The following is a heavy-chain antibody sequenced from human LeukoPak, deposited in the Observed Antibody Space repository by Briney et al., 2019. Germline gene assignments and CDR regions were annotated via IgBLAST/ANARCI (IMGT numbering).Heavy chain of an antibody. CDR3: VRDGHCGADGATGNFQH. D-gene: IGHD2-21*02. Sequence: GGSLRLSCAASGYTVRSNYLSWVRQAPGKGLEWVSVIYSDGSTNYEAYVKGRFTIFSDNTKNIMYQQMHSLRSEDTAVYYCVRDGHCGADGATGNFQHWGQGALVMVSS. CDR2: IYSDGST. V-gene: IGHV3-66*01. J-gene: IGHJ1*01. CDR1: GYTVRSNY.